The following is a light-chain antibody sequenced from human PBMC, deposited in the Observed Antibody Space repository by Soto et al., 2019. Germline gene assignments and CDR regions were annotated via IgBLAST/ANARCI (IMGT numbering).Light chain of an antibody. Sequence: QPVLTQSPSASVSLGGSVTLTCTLSSGHGSYAIACHQQQPEKGPRAWTQLDSDGSHTKGDAIPAPFSVCSSVAERYLTISCRQYDDEADYYCQTLGPGIHVVFGGGTQLTVL. V-gene: IGLV4-69*01. CDR1: SGHGSYA. J-gene: IGLJ2*01. CDR2: LDSDGSH. CDR3: QTLGPGIHVV.